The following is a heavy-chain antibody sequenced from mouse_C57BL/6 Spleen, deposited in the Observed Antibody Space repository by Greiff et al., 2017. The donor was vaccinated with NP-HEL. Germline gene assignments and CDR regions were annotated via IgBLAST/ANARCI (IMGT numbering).Heavy chain of an antibody. J-gene: IGHJ4*01. Sequence: EVQVVESEGGLVQPGRSLKLSCTASGFTFSDYYMAWVRQVPEKGLEWVANINYDGSSTYYLDSLKSRFIISRDNAKNILYLQMSSLKSEDTATYYCAREGNGYYDAMDYWGQGTSVTVSS. D-gene: IGHD2-2*01. V-gene: IGHV5-16*01. CDR1: GFTFSDYY. CDR2: INYDGSST. CDR3: AREGNGYYDAMDY.